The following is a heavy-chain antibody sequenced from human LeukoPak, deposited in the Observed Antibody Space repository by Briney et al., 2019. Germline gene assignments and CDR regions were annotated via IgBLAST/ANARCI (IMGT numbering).Heavy chain of an antibody. CDR3: AKLGKTENHYGSGRFSYYHYMDV. J-gene: IGHJ6*03. Sequence: GGSLRLSCAASGFTFDTYGMSWVRQAPGKGLEWVSGISGSGGATYYADSVKGRFTISRDNSKNTLYLQMNSLRAEDTAVYYCAKLGKTENHYGSGRFSYYHYMDVWGKGTTVTISS. CDR2: ISGSGGAT. V-gene: IGHV3-23*01. D-gene: IGHD3-10*01. CDR1: GFTFDTYG.